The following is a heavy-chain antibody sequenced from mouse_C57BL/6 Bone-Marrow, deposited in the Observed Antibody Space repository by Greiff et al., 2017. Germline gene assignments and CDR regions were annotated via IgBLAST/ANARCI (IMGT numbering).Heavy chain of an antibody. V-gene: IGHV1-4*01. CDR1: GYTFTSYT. CDR3: ARGPYYAMDY. Sequence: QVQLQQSGPELARPGASVKMSCKASGYTFTSYTMHWVKQRPGQGLEWIGYINPSSGYTKYNQKFKDKATLTADKSSSTAYMQLSSLTSEDSAVYYCARGPYYAMDYWGQGTSVTVSS. J-gene: IGHJ4*01. CDR2: INPSSGYT.